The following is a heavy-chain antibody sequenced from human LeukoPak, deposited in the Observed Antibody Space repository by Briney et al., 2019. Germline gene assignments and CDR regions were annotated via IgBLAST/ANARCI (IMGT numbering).Heavy chain of an antibody. CDR1: ELTLSDNY. D-gene: IGHD3-22*01. CDR3: ARSSGYHHDAFDI. V-gene: IGHV3-53*01. J-gene: IGHJ3*02. Sequence: GGSLRLPCAASELTLSDNYMSWIRQAPGRGLEWVSFIYSGGSTYYADSVRGRFIISRDTSKNTLYLQMNSLRAEDTAVYYCARSSGYHHDAFDIWGQGTMVTVSS. CDR2: IYSGGST.